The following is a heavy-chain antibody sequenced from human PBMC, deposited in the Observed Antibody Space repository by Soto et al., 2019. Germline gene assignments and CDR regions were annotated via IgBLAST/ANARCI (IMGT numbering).Heavy chain of an antibody. V-gene: IGHV3-49*04. CDR2: TRSKAYGGTT. CDR1: GFTFGAYA. Sequence: GGSLRLSCTASGFTFGAYAMNWVRQAPGKGLEWVGFTRSKAYGGTTEYAASLMGRFTISRDDSKSIAYLQMNSLKTEDTAVYYCTAGKLYPPLHCDYWGQGXLVTVYS. CDR3: TAGKLYPPLHCDY. J-gene: IGHJ4*02. D-gene: IGHD2-8*01.